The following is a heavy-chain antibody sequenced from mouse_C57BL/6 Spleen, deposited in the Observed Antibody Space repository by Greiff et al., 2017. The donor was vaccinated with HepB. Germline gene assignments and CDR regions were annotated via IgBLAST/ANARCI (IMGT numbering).Heavy chain of an antibody. CDR2: INPNNGGT. V-gene: IGHV1-26*01. CDR3: ARSSLYYYGSSYKAMDY. D-gene: IGHD1-1*01. J-gene: IGHJ4*01. CDR1: GYTFTDYY. Sequence: EVQLQQSGPELVKPGASVKISCKASGYTFTDYYMNWVKQSHGKSLEWIGDINPNNGGTSYNQKFKGKATLTVDKSSSTAYMELRSLTSEDSAVYYCARSSLYYYGSSYKAMDYWGQGTSVTVSS.